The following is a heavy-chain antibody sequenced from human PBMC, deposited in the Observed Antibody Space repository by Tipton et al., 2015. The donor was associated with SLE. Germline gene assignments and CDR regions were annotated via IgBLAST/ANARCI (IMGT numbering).Heavy chain of an antibody. CDR1: GGSISSKY. V-gene: IGHV4-59*12. CDR3: ARIIAGHGDAFDV. CDR2: IYYSGST. J-gene: IGHJ3*01. Sequence: TLSLTCTVSGGSISSKYWTWIRQPPGKGLEWIGFIYYSGSTTYNPSLQSRVTISVDTSKNQFSLTLMSVTAADTAVYFCARIIAGHGDAFDVWGQGTMVTVSS.